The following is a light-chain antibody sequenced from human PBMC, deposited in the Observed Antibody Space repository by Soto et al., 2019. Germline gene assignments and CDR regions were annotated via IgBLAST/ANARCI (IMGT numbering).Light chain of an antibody. CDR3: NSYTTLSNRV. V-gene: IGLV2-14*01. Sequence: QSALTQPASVSGSPGQSITISCTGTSTDIGAYNYVSWYQQHPGKAPKLLIYEVTNRPSGVSNRFSGSKSGNTASLTTSGLQAEDEANYYCNSYTTLSNRVFGTGTKV. J-gene: IGLJ1*01. CDR2: EVT. CDR1: STDIGAYNY.